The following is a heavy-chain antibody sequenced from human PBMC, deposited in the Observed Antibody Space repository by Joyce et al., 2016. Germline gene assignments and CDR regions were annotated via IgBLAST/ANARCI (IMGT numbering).Heavy chain of an antibody. CDR2: ISRSGGHT. D-gene: IGHD2-15*01. J-gene: IGHJ6*02. CDR1: EFSFSNNK. V-gene: IGHV3-21*01. Sequence: EAQLVESGGGLVNPGGSLRLSCAASEFSFSNNKMNWVRQAPGKGREWVSAISRSGGHTYYVDSVKGRFTISRDNAKNLLYLQMNSLRAEDTAVYYCAREGPRYGLDVWGQGTAVTVSS. CDR3: AREGPRYGLDV.